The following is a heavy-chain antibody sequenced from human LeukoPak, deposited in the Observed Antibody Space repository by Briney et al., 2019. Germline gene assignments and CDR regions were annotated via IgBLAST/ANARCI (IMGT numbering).Heavy chain of an antibody. CDR2: INSDGSST. V-gene: IGHV3-74*01. CDR3: ARGGGGLNWNDEDGRIDY. J-gene: IGHJ4*02. D-gene: IGHD1-1*01. CDR1: GFTFSSYW. Sequence: GGSLGLSCAASGFTFSSYWMHWVRQAPGKGLVWVSRINSDGSSTSYADSVKGRFTISRDNAKNTLYLQMNSLRAEDTAVYYCARGGGGLNWNDEDGRIDYWGQGTLVTVSS.